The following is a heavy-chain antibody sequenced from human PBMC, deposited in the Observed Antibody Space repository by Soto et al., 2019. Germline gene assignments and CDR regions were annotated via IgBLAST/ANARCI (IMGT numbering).Heavy chain of an antibody. CDR3: AREANSYASPLRVRFGVYYYYMDV. V-gene: IGHV3-33*01. CDR2: IWYDGSNK. D-gene: IGHD3-10*01. J-gene: IGHJ6*03. CDR1: GFTFSSYG. Sequence: GGSLRLSCAASGFTFSSYGMHWVRQAPGKGLEWVAVIWYDGSNKYYADSVKGRFTISRDNSKNTLYLQMNSLRAEDTAVYYCAREANSYASPLRVRFGVYYYYMDVWGKGTTVTVSS.